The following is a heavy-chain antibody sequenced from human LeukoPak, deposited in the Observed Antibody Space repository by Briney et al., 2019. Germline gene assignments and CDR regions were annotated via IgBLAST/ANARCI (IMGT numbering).Heavy chain of an antibody. V-gene: IGHV3-23*01. CDR1: GFTFSSYA. D-gene: IGHD3-22*01. CDR3: AKDSSGYSSTYYFDY. Sequence: GGSLRLSCAASGFTFSSYAMSWVRQAPGKGLEWVSGISGTGDNTYYADPVKGRFTISRDNSQNTLYLQMNSLRAEDTAVYYCAKDSSGYSSTYYFDYWGQGTLVAVSS. CDR2: ISGTGDNT. J-gene: IGHJ4*02.